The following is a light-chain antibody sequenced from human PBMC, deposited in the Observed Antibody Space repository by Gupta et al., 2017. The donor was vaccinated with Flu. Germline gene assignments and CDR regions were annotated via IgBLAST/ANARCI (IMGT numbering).Light chain of an antibody. CDR2: WAS. CDR3: QQEDNPPYT. J-gene: IGKJ2*01. V-gene: IGKV4-1*01. CDR1: QSGLDSSNNKNY. Sequence: DIVMTQSPDSLAVSLGERATINCKSSQSGLDSSNNKNYLAWYQQKPGQPPKLLIYWASTRESGVPDRFSGSGYGTDFTLTISSRQAEDVAVYYCQQEDNPPYTFGQGTKLEIK.